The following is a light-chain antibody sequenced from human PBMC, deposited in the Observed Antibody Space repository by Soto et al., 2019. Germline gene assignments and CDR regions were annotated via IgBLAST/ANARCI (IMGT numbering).Light chain of an antibody. CDR1: QSVSSN. V-gene: IGKV3-15*01. CDR3: QQYNNWPPWT. J-gene: IGKJ1*01. CDR2: GAS. Sequence: EIVMTQSASTLSVSPGERATLSWGASQSVSSNLAWYQQKPGQAPRLLLYGASTRATGIPARFSGSGSGTEFTLTISSLQSEDFAVYYCQQYNNWPPWTFGQGTKVDIK.